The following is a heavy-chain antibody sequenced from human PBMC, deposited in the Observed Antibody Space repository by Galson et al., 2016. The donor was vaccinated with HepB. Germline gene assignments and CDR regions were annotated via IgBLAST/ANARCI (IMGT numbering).Heavy chain of an antibody. CDR3: ARSGDGNWFES. V-gene: IGHV1-18*04. CDR2: ISGYNGYT. D-gene: IGHD2-21*02. J-gene: IGHJ5*01. CDR1: GYTFTSYG. Sequence: SCKASGYTFTSYGIGWVRQAPGQGLEWMGWISGYNGYTDSAQRLQGSVTMTTDTSTSTAYMELSSLRSDDTAVYYCARSGDGNWFESWGQGTLVTVSS.